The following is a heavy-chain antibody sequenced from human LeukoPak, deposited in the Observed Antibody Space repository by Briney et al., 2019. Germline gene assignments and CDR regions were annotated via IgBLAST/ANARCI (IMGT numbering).Heavy chain of an antibody. CDR1: GFTFSNHG. J-gene: IGHJ3*02. V-gene: IGHV3-23*01. CDR3: AKAGFYDILTDGLDI. Sequence: GGSLRLSCAAPGFTFSNHGMSWVRQAPGKGLEWVSGIRGSGFSTDYADSVKGRFTISRDNSKNTLYLQMNSLRVEDTAVCYCAKAGFYDILTDGLDIWGQGTMVIVSS. D-gene: IGHD3-9*01. CDR2: IRGSGFST.